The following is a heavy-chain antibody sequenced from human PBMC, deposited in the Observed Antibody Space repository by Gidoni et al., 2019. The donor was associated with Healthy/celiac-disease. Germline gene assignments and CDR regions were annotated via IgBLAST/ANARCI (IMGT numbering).Heavy chain of an antibody. CDR1: GGSFSGYY. V-gene: IGHV4-34*01. Sequence: QVQLQQWGAGLLKPSETLSLTCAVYGGSFSGYYWSWRRQPPGKGLEWIGEINHSVSTNYNPSLKSRVTISVDTSKNQFSLKLSSVTAADTAVYYCARAWDWNYLSDWGQGTLVTVSS. D-gene: IGHD1-7*01. J-gene: IGHJ4*02. CDR2: INHSVST. CDR3: ARAWDWNYLSD.